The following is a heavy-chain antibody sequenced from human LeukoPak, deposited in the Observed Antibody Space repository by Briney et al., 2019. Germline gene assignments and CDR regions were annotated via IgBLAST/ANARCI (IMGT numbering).Heavy chain of an antibody. CDR3: ARDNCSGGSCYWFDP. CDR1: GYTFTGYY. CDR2: INPSGGST. V-gene: IGHV1-46*01. J-gene: IGHJ5*02. D-gene: IGHD2-15*01. Sequence: GASVKVSCKASGYTFTGYYMHWVRQAPGQGLEWMGIINPSGGSTSYAQKFQGRVTMTRDMSTSTVYMELSSLRSEDTAVYYCARDNCSGGSCYWFDPWGQGTLVTVSS.